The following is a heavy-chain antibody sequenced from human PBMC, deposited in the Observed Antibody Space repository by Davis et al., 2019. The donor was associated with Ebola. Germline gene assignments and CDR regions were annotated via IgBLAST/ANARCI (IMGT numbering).Heavy chain of an antibody. D-gene: IGHD4-17*01. CDR3: ARDSDGDYVYYYYGMDV. Sequence: SVKVSCKASGGTFSSYAISWVRQAPGQGLEWMGGIIPIFGTANYAQKFQGRFTITADTSTSTAYMELSSLRSEDTAVYYCARDSDGDYVYYYYGMDVWGQGTTVTVSS. J-gene: IGHJ6*02. CDR1: GGTFSSYA. CDR2: IIPIFGTA. V-gene: IGHV1-69*06.